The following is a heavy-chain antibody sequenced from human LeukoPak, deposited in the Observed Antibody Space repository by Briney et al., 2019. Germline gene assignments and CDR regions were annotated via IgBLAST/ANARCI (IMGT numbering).Heavy chain of an antibody. D-gene: IGHD3-10*02. CDR3: AELGITMIGGV. CDR1: GFTFSSYE. V-gene: IGHV3-48*03. CDR2: ISSSGSTI. J-gene: IGHJ6*04. Sequence: GGSLRLSCAASGFTFSSYEMNWVRQAPGKGLEGVSYISSSGSTIYYADSVKGRFTISRDNDKNSLYLQINSLRAEDTAVYYCAELGITMIGGVWGKGTTVTISS.